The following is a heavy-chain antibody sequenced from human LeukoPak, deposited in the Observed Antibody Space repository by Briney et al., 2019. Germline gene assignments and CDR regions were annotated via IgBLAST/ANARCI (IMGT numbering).Heavy chain of an antibody. CDR2: ISYDGSNK. V-gene: IGHV3-30*01. CDR3: ARDADTYDSSGYPPFFRLGFDY. J-gene: IGHJ4*02. Sequence: PGGSLRLSCAASGFTFSSYAMHWVRQAPGKGLEWVAVISYDGSNKYYADSVEGRFTISRDNSKNTLYLQMNSLRAEDTAVYYCARDADTYDSSGYPPFFRLGFDYWGQGTLVTVSS. D-gene: IGHD3-22*01. CDR1: GFTFSSYA.